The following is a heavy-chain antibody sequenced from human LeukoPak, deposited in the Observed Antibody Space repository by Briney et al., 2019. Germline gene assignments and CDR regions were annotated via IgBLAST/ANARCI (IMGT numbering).Heavy chain of an antibody. CDR3: ARERVTTGGDAFDI. Sequence: GGSLRLSCAASGFTFSSYEMTWVRQAPGKGLEWVSYISSSGLTIYYAASVRGRFTTSRDNAINSLYLQMNSLRAEDTALYYCARERVTTGGDAFDIWGQGTMVTVSS. D-gene: IGHD4-17*01. CDR1: GFTFSSYE. V-gene: IGHV3-48*03. J-gene: IGHJ3*02. CDR2: ISSSGLTI.